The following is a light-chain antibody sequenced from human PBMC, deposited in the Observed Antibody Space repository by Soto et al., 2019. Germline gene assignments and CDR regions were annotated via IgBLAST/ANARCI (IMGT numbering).Light chain of an antibody. Sequence: QSALTQPRSVSGSPGQSVTISCTGTSSDVGTYTYVSWYQQHPGKAPKLIIYEVNKRPSGVPDRFSGSKSGNTASLTVSGLQAEDGADYYCSSYAGSSNVFGTGTKVTVL. CDR2: EVN. V-gene: IGLV2-8*01. CDR1: SSDVGTYTY. J-gene: IGLJ1*01. CDR3: SSYAGSSNV.